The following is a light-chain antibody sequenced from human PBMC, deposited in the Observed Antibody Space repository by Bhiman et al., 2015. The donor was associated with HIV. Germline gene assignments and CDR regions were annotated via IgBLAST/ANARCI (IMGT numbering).Light chain of an antibody. CDR1: SGLIVPNS. CDR3: SSLTTSLTYV. V-gene: IGLV6-57*01. CDR2: EDS. J-gene: IGLJ1*01. Sequence: KYTLTQPHSVSESPGETVTISCTRTSGLIVPNSVQWYQQRPGSSPTLVIYEDSLRPIGVPDRFSGSKSGNTASLTISGLQAEDEADYYCSSLTTSLTYVFGTGTNVTVL.